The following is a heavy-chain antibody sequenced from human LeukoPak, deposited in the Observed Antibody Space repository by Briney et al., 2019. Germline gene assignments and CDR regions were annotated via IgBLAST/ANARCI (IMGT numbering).Heavy chain of an antibody. CDR3: ASFNWNYGYYGMDV. V-gene: IGHV3-21*01. J-gene: IGHJ6*02. CDR1: GFTFSSYS. Sequence: GGSLRLSCAASGFTFSSYSMNWVRQAPGKGLEWVSSISSSSSYIYYADSVKGRFTISRDNAKNSLYLQMNSLRAEDTAVYYCASFNWNYGYYGMDVWGQGTTVTVSS. CDR2: ISSSSSYI. D-gene: IGHD1-7*01.